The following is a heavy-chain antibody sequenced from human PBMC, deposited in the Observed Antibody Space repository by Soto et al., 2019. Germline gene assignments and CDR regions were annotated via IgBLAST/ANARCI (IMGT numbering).Heavy chain of an antibody. CDR3: ARRYGSAIDY. CDR2: IYYSGST. J-gene: IGHJ4*02. CDR1: GGSISSWY. V-gene: IGHV4-59*08. D-gene: IGHD1-26*01. Sequence: SETLSLTCAVSGGSISSWYWSWIRQPPGKGLEWIGYIYYSGSTNYNPSLKSRVTISVDTSKNQFSLKLSSVTAADTAVYYCARRYGSAIDYWGQGTLVTVSS.